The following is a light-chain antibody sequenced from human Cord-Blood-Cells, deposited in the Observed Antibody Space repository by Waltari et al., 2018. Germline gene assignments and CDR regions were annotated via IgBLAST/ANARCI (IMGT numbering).Light chain of an antibody. CDR1: KLGDKY. CDR3: RAWDSSTVV. J-gene: IGLJ2*01. CDR2: QGS. Sequence: SYELTQPPSVSVSPGQTASITCPGDKLGDKYACWYQQKPGQSPVLGIYQGSKRPSGIPGRFSGSNAGNTATLTISGTQAMGGADYCWRAWDSSTVVVGGGTKLTVL. V-gene: IGLV3-1*01.